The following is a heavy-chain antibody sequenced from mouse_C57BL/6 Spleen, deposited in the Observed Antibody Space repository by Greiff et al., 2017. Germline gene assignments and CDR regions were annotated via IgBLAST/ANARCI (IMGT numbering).Heavy chain of an antibody. CDR2: IYPGSGNT. CDR1: GYTFTDYY. J-gene: IGHJ1*03. Sequence: QVQLQQSGAELVRPGASVKLSCKASGYTFTDYYINWVKQRPGQGLEWIARIYPGSGNTYYNEKFKGKATLTAEKSSSTAYMQLSSLTSEDSAVYFCARGDTTVPVYWYFDVWGTGTTVTVSS. D-gene: IGHD1-1*01. V-gene: IGHV1-76*01. CDR3: ARGDTTVPVYWYFDV.